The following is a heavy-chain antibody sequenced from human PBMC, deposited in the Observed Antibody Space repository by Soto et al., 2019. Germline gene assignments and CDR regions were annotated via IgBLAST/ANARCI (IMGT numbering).Heavy chain of an antibody. CDR3: AKFRGGVVTAYYFDY. CDR2: IRGSGGST. D-gene: IGHD2-21*02. CDR1: GFTFSSYA. V-gene: IGHV3-23*01. Sequence: EVQLLESGGGLVQPGGSLRLSCAASGFTFSSYAMSWVRQAPGKGLEWVSAIRGSGGSTYYADSVKGRFTISRDNSKNALYLQMNSLRAEDTAVYYCAKFRGGVVTAYYFDYWGQGTLVTVSS. J-gene: IGHJ4*02.